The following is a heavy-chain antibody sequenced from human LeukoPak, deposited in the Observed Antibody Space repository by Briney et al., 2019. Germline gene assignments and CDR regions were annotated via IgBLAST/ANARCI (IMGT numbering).Heavy chain of an antibody. CDR3: ARDYGDYPNWFDP. D-gene: IGHD4-17*01. CDR1: GGSISSYY. V-gene: IGHV4-59*01. J-gene: IGHJ5*02. CDR2: IYYSGST. Sequence: PSETLSLTCTVSGGSISSYYWTWIRRPPGKGLEWIGYIYYSGSTNYNPSLKSRVTISVDTSKNQFSLKLSSVTAADTAVYYCARDYGDYPNWFDPWGQGTLVTVSS.